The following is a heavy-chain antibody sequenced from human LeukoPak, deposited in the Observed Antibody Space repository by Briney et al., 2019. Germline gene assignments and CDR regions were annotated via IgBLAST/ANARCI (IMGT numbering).Heavy chain of an antibody. CDR1: GGSISSYY. J-gene: IGHJ3*02. CDR2: IYYSGST. CDR3: ARGSIFYSYAFDI. D-gene: IGHD3-9*01. V-gene: IGHV4-59*12. Sequence: SETLFLTCTVSGGSISSYYWSWIRQPPGKGLEWIGYIYYSGSTNYNPSLKSRVTISVDTSKNQFSLKLSSVTAADTAVYYCARGSIFYSYAFDIWGQGTMVTVSS.